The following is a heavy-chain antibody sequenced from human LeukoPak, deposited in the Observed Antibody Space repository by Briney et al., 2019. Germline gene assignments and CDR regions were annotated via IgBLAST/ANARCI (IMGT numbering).Heavy chain of an antibody. Sequence: GGSLRLSCTTSGITFSNSWMSWVRQAPGKGLEWVATIRPDGSEGYYADTVRGRFTISRDNSKNSFYLQMSSLRAEDTGVFYCARDVAYSAFDYWGQGTLVTVSS. J-gene: IGHJ4*02. CDR2: IRPDGSEG. V-gene: IGHV3-7*01. CDR1: GITFSNSW. CDR3: ARDVAYSAFDY. D-gene: IGHD2-21*01.